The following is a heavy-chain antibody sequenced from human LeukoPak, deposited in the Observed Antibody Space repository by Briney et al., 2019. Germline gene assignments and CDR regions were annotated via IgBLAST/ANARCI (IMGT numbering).Heavy chain of an antibody. J-gene: IGHJ4*02. CDR2: VNPNSGHT. CDR3: ARGAPGSYCSGGSCPYFDY. CDR1: GYTFTSYD. Sequence: SVKVSCKASGYTFTSYDVNWVRQATGQGLEWMGWVNPNSGHTGYAQKFQGRVTMTTNTSISTAYMELSSLRSEDTAVYYCARGAPGSYCSGGSCPYFDYWGQGTLVSVSS. V-gene: IGHV1-8*01. D-gene: IGHD2-15*01.